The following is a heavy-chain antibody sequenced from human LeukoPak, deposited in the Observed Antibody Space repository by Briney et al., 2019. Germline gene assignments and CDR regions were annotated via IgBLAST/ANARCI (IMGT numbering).Heavy chain of an antibody. Sequence: PSETLSLTCAVSGYSISSGYHWGWVRQPPGKGPVWIGSMFHGGNTYCNPSLKSRVTMSIDTSVNQFSLNLTSVTAADTAVYFCARTLYCSGATCFSPELLDTWGQGTLVTVSS. D-gene: IGHD2-15*01. CDR1: GYSISSGYH. CDR3: ARTLYCSGATCFSPELLDT. J-gene: IGHJ5*02. V-gene: IGHV4-38-2*01. CDR2: MFHGGNT.